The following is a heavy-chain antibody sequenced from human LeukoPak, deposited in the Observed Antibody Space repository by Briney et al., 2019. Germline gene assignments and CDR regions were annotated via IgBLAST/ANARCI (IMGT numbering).Heavy chain of an antibody. V-gene: IGHV4-39*01. D-gene: IGHD2-15*01. CDR3: ARRNGWWTTSYYFDY. CDR1: GGSISSSSYY. Sequence: PSETLSLTCTVSGGSISSSSYYWGWIRQPPGKGLEWIGSIYYSGSTYYNPSLKSRVTISVDTSKNQFSLKLSSVTAADTAVYYCARRNGWWTTSYYFDYWGQGTLVTVSS. J-gene: IGHJ4*02. CDR2: IYYSGST.